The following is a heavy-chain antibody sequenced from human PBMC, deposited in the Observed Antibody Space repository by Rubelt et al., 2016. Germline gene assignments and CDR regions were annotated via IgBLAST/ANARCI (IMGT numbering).Heavy chain of an antibody. J-gene: IGHJ4*02. D-gene: IGHD7-27*01. V-gene: IGHV4-39*07. CDR3: ARINLGTFDY. CDR2: IYYSGST. Sequence: GKGLEWIGSIYYSGSTYYNPSLKSRVTISVDTSKNQFSLKLSSVTAADTAVYYCARINLGTFDYWGQGTLVTVSS.